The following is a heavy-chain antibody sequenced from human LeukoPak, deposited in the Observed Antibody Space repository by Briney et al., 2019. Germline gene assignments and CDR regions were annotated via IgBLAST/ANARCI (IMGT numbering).Heavy chain of an antibody. CDR1: GFTFSSYS. J-gene: IGHJ4*02. CDR2: ISSSSSTI. D-gene: IGHD1-14*01. CDR3: ARDLITLGLSPDF. Sequence: QSGGSLRLSCAASGFTFSSYSMNWVRQAPGKGLEWVSYISSSSSTIYYADSVKGRFTISRDNAKNSLYLQMNSLRAEDTAVYYCARDLITLGLSPDFWGQGTLVTVSS. V-gene: IGHV3-48*01.